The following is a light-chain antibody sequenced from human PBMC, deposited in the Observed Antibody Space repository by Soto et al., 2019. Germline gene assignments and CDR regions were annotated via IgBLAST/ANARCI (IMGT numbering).Light chain of an antibody. Sequence: IEVSRSPSTLNATLGDRLTITCRASQTLGTYLTWYRQKPGAAPELLIYDASTLQSGVPSRFRGGASGTDFTLTISSLQLDDFAAYYCQLCYNTPLTFGQGTKV. CDR2: DAS. V-gene: IGKV1-39*01. J-gene: IGKJ1*01. CDR3: QLCYNTPLT. CDR1: QTLGTY.